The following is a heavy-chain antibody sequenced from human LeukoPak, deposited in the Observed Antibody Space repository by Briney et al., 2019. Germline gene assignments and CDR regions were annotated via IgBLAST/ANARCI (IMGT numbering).Heavy chain of an antibody. CDR1: GYTFTSYG. J-gene: IGHJ5*02. CDR2: ISAYNGNT. V-gene: IGHV1-18*01. D-gene: IGHD2-2*01. Sequence: ASVKVSCKASGYTFTSYGISWVRQAPGQGLEWMGWISAYNGNTNYAQKLQGRVTMTTDTSTSTAYMELRSLRSDDTAVYYCARGRRYCSSTSCYNWFDPWGQGNPGHRLL. CDR3: ARGRRYCSSTSCYNWFDP.